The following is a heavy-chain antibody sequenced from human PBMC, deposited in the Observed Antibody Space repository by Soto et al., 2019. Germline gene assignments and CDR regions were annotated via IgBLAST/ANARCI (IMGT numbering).Heavy chain of an antibody. V-gene: IGHV3-23*01. CDR1: GFTFNNYA. Sequence: EVQLLESGGGLVQPGGSLRLSCAASGFTFNNYAMTWVRQAPGKGLEWVSAISGGGDTTSYADSVKGRFTVSRDGSKNTLHLHMSSLRAEDTALYYCAKGRGGSGSLTPRVDFWGQGTLVTVSS. CDR3: AKGRGGSGSLTPRVDF. J-gene: IGHJ4*02. D-gene: IGHD3-10*01. CDR2: ISGGGDTT.